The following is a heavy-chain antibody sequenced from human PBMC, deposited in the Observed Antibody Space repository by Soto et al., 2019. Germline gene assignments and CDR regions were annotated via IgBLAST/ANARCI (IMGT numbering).Heavy chain of an antibody. Sequence: QVQLVESGGGVVQPGRSLRLSCAASGFTFSSYGMHWVRQAPGKGLEWVAAISYDGSNEYYADSVKGRFTISRDNSKNTLYVKMNSLRAEDTAVYYCAKEVWSGPMDVWGQGTTVTVSS. CDR1: GFTFSSYG. D-gene: IGHD3-3*01. CDR2: ISYDGSNE. CDR3: AKEVWSGPMDV. J-gene: IGHJ6*02. V-gene: IGHV3-30*18.